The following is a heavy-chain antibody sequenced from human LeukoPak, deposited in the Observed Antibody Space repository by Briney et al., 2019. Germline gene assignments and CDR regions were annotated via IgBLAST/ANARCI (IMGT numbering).Heavy chain of an antibody. Sequence: GGSLRLSCAASGFNFSSYTFSTYAMSWVRQAPGKGLEWASAVSGSGVSTYYADSVKGRFTISRDNSKNTLYLQMNGLRAEDTAVYYCAKGVEDSGIYYYYYMDVWGKGTTVTVSS. D-gene: IGHD2-15*01. CDR3: AKGVEDSGIYYYYYMDV. CDR1: GFNFSSYTFSTYA. V-gene: IGHV3-23*01. J-gene: IGHJ6*03. CDR2: VSGSGVST.